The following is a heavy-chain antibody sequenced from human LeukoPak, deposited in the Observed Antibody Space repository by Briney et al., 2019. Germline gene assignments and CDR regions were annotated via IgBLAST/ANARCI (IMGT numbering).Heavy chain of an antibody. CDR3: SRRFDC. Sequence: GGSLRLSCAASGFTFSDYSMIWVRQAPGKGLEWVSYIDGSGDTIYYADSVKGRFTISRDNAKNSLDLQMNSLRVEDTAVYYCSRRFDCWGQGTLVTVSS. V-gene: IGHV3-48*01. J-gene: IGHJ4*02. CDR1: GFTFSDYS. CDR2: IDGSGDTI.